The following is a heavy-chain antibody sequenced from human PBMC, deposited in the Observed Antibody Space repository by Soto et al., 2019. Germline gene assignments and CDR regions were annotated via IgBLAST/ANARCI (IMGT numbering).Heavy chain of an antibody. Sequence: SETLSLTCTVSGGSISSGGYYWSWIRQHPGKGLEWIGYIYYSGSTYYNPSLKSRVTISVDTSKSQFSLKLSSVTAADTAVYYCATTTVTLNWFDPWGQGTLVTVSS. CDR2: IYYSGST. CDR3: ATTTVTLNWFDP. J-gene: IGHJ5*02. CDR1: GGSISSGGYY. D-gene: IGHD4-17*01. V-gene: IGHV4-31*03.